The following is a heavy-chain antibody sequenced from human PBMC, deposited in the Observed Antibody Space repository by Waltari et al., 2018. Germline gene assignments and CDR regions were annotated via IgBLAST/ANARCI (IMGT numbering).Heavy chain of an antibody. CDR1: GYSISSGYY. V-gene: IGHV4-38-2*01. J-gene: IGHJ4*02. D-gene: IGHD3-16*01. CDR3: ARVIFPTGLRFDD. CDR2: NYHSGST. Sequence: QVQLQESGPGLVKPSETLSLTCAVSGYSISSGYYWGWIRQPPGKGLEWIGTNYHSGSTYYNPSLKSRVTISVDTSKNQFSLKLSSVTAADTAVYYCARVIFPTGLRFDDWGQGNLVTVSS.